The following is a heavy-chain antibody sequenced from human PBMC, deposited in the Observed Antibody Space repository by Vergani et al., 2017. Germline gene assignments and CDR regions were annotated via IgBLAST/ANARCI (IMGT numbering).Heavy chain of an antibody. J-gene: IGHJ6*02. CDR3: ARARGGYSYGYGMDV. Sequence: QVQLQESGPGLVKPSETLSLTCTVSGGSISSYYWSWIRQPPGKGLEWIGYIYYSGSTNYNPSLKSRVTISVDTSQNQFSLKLSAVTAADTAVYYCARARGGYSYGYGMDVWGQGTTVTVSS. CDR1: GGSISSYY. D-gene: IGHD5-18*01. CDR2: IYYSGST. V-gene: IGHV4-59*01.